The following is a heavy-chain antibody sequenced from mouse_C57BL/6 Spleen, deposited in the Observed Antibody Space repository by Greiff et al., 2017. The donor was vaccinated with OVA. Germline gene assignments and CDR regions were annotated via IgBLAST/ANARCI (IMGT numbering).Heavy chain of an antibody. D-gene: IGHD3-3*01. Sequence: QVQLQQPGAELVRPGSSVKLSCKASGYTFTSYWMHWVKQRPIQGLEWIGNIDPSDSDTHYNQKFKDKATLTVDKSSSTAYMQLSSLTSEDSAVYYCAREGGLYFDYWGQGTTLTVSS. CDR2: IDPSDSDT. V-gene: IGHV1-52*01. CDR3: AREGGLYFDY. CDR1: GYTFTSYW. J-gene: IGHJ2*01.